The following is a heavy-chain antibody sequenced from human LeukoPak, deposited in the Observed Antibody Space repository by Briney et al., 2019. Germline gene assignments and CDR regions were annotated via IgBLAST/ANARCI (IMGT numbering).Heavy chain of an antibody. V-gene: IGHV3-23*01. CDR3: AREAAFGRYYMDV. J-gene: IGHJ6*03. CDR1: GFNFRNYA. Sequence: GGSLRLSCAASGFNFRNYAMNWVRQAPGKGLEWVSGMSGSGGSTYYADSVKGRFTISRDNSKNTLYLQMNSLRAEDTAVYYCAREAAFGRYYMDVWGKGTTVTVSS. CDR2: MSGSGGST. D-gene: IGHD6-13*01.